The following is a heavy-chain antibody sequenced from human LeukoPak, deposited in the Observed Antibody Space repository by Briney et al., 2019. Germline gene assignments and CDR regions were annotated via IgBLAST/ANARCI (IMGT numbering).Heavy chain of an antibody. Sequence: ERSLRLSCAASGFTFSGYAMHWVRQAPGKGLEWVAVISYDGSNKLSADSVKGRFTISRDNSKNTLYLQMNSLRAEDTAVYYCAKEGTMVRGLTLDQWGQGTLVTVSS. V-gene: IGHV3-30*18. D-gene: IGHD3-10*01. J-gene: IGHJ4*02. CDR2: ISYDGSNK. CDR3: AKEGTMVRGLTLDQ. CDR1: GFTFSGYA.